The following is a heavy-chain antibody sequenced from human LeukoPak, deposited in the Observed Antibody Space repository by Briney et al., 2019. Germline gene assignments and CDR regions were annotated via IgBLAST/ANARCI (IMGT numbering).Heavy chain of an antibody. CDR3: TSDYGSGAAEY. CDR1: GFTFSNAW. Sequence: GGSLRLSCAASGFTFSNAWMSWVRQAPGKGLEWVGRIKSKTDGGTTDYAAPVKGRFTISRDDSKNTLYLQMNSLKTEDTAVYYCTSDYGSGAAEYWGQGTLGTVSS. J-gene: IGHJ4*02. V-gene: IGHV3-15*01. D-gene: IGHD3-10*01. CDR2: IKSKTDGGTT.